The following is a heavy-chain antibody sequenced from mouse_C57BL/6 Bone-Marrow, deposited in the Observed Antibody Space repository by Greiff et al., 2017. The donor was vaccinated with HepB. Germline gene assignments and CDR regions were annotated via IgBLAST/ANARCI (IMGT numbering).Heavy chain of an antibody. V-gene: IGHV5-6*01. CDR1: GFTFSSYG. CDR3: ARLAVYAMDY. Sequence: EVKLVESGGDLVKPGGSLKLSCAASGFTFSSYGMSWVRQTPDKRLEWVATISSGGSYTYYPDSVKGRFTISRDNAKNTLYLQMSSLKSEDTAMYYCARLAVYAMDYWGQGTSVTVSS. J-gene: IGHJ4*01. CDR2: ISSGGSYT.